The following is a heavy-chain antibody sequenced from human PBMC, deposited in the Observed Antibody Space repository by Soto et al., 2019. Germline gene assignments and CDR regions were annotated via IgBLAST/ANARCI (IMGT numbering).Heavy chain of an antibody. V-gene: IGHV3-9*01. CDR1: GFTFDDYA. CDR3: AKGARVGYFDY. D-gene: IGHD6-6*01. CDR2: ISWNSGSI. Sequence: ESGGGLVQPGRSLRLSCAASGFTFDDYAMHWVRQAPGKGLEWVSGISWNSGSIGYADSVKGRFTISRDNAKNSLYLQMNSLRAEDTALYYCAKGARVGYFDYWGQGTLVTVSS. J-gene: IGHJ4*02.